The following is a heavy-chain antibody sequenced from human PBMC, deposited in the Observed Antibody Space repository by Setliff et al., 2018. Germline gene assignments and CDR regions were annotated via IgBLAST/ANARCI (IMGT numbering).Heavy chain of an antibody. CDR1: GGTFSSYA. D-gene: IGHD1-26*01. Sequence: SVKVSCKASGGTFSSYAISWVRQAPGQGLEWMEGIIPIFGTANYAQKFQGRVTITADESTSTAYMELSSLRSEDTAVYYCARVSRTIVAARGFDYWGQGTLVTVSS. J-gene: IGHJ4*02. CDR2: IIPIFGTA. V-gene: IGHV1-69*13. CDR3: ARVSRTIVAARGFDY.